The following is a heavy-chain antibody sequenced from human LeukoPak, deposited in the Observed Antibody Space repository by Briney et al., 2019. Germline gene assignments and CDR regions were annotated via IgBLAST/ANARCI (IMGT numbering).Heavy chain of an antibody. CDR3: AKDSTTWSFDY. D-gene: IGHD6-13*01. CDR2: ISYDSYSK. CDR1: GVTLSSHA. V-gene: IGHV3-30-3*01. J-gene: IGHJ4*02. Sequence: GGSLRLSCAASGVTLSSHALHWVRQAPGKRPEWLALISYDSYSKYYADSVKGRFTISRDNSKNTLYLEITSLRPEDTAVYYCAKDSTTWSFDYWGQGTLVTVSS.